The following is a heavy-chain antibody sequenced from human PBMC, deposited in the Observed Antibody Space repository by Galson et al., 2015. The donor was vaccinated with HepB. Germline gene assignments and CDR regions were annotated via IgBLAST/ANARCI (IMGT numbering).Heavy chain of an antibody. CDR3: AREAWDDGFNWFDP. CDR1: GYTFTSYG. V-gene: IGHV1-18*04. J-gene: IGHJ5*02. CDR2: ISAYNGNT. Sequence: SVKVSCKASGYTFTSYGICWVRQAPGQGLEWMGWISAYNGNTNYAQKLQGRVTMTTDTSTSTAYMELRSLRSDDTAVYYCAREAWDDGFNWFDPWGQGTLVTVSS. D-gene: IGHD1-1*01.